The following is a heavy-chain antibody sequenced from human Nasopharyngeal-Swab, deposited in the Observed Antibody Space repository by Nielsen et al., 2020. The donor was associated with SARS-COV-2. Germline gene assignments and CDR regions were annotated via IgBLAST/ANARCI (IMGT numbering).Heavy chain of an antibody. CDR1: CGSFSGYY. V-gene: IGHV4-34*01. D-gene: IGHD6-6*01. CDR3: HSTARPGQYYYYMDV. CDR2: INHSGST. J-gene: IGHJ6*03. Sequence: TLSLTCAVYCGSFSGYYWSWIRQPPGKGLEWIGEINHSGSTNYKPSLKSRVTISVDTSKNQFSLKLSSVTAADTAVYYCHSTARPGQYYYYMDVWGKGTTFTVFS.